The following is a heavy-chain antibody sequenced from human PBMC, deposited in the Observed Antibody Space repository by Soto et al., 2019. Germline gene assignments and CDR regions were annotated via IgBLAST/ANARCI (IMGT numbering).Heavy chain of an antibody. D-gene: IGHD2-2*01. CDR2: ISAYNGNT. CDR3: ARGEYCSSTSCFMDFYQYGMDV. J-gene: IGHJ6*02. CDR1: GYSFTNYG. V-gene: IGHV1-18*04. Sequence: XSVNVTFQASGYSFTNYGMHGVRQAPGQGLEWMGWISAYNGNTNDAQKLQGRVTMTTDTSTSTAYMVLRILRSDDTAAYYCARGEYCSSTSCFMDFYQYGMDVWGHGPTVTVSS.